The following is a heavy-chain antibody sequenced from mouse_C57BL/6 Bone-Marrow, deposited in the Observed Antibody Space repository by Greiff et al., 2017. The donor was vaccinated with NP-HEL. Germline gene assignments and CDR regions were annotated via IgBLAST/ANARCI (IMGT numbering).Heavy chain of an antibody. CDR3: ARYGNYDYDDWYFDV. CDR2: INPGSGGT. Sequence: VQLQQSGAELVRPGTSVKVSCKASGYAFTNYLIEWVKQRPGQGLEWIGVINPGSGGTKYNEKFKGKATLTADKSSSTAYMQLSSLTSEDSAVYFCARYGNYDYDDWYFDVWGTGTTVTVSS. CDR1: GYAFTNYL. J-gene: IGHJ1*03. V-gene: IGHV1-54*01. D-gene: IGHD2-4*01.